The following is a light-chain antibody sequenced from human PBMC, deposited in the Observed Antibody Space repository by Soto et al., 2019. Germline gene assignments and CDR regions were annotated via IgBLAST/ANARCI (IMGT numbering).Light chain of an antibody. CDR1: SSNIGAGYD. CDR2: DNS. CDR3: QSYDNNLSAYV. V-gene: IGLV1-40*01. Sequence: QSVLTQPPSVSGAPGQRVTISCTGSSSNIGAGYDVHWYQQFPGTAPKLLIYDNSNRPSGVPDRFSGSKSGTSASLAITGLQADDEADYYCQSYDNNLSAYVFGTGTKLTVL. J-gene: IGLJ1*01.